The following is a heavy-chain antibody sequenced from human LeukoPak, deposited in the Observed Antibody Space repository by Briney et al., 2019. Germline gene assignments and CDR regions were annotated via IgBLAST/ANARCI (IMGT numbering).Heavy chain of an antibody. D-gene: IGHD2-2*01. V-gene: IGHV1-69*01. CDR1: GGTFSSYA. Sequence: SVKVSCKASGGTFSSYAISWVRQAPGQGLEWMGGIIPIFGTANYAQKFQGRVTITPDESTSTAYMELSSLRSEDTAVYYCARGRDIVVVPYYYYYYMDVWGKGTTVTVSS. CDR3: ARGRDIVVVPYYYYYYMDV. CDR2: IIPIFGTA. J-gene: IGHJ6*03.